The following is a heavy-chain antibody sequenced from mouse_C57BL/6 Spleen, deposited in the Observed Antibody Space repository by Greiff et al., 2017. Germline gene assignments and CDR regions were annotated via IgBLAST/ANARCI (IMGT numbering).Heavy chain of an antibody. CDR3: ARLLRWYFDV. CDR2: IHPNSGST. D-gene: IGHD1-1*01. J-gene: IGHJ1*03. CDR1: GYTFTSYW. Sequence: VQLQQPGAELVKPGASVKLSCKASGYTFTSYWMHWVKQRPGLGLEWIGMIHPNSGSTNYNEKFKSKATLTVDKSSSTAYMQLSSLTSEDSAVYYCARLLRWYFDVWGTGTTVTVSS. V-gene: IGHV1-64*01.